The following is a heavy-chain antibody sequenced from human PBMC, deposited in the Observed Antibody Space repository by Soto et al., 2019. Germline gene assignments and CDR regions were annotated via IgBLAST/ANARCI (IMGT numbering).Heavy chain of an antibody. CDR1: GFTFGGIP. CDR2: ISGSGGST. V-gene: IGHV3-23*01. J-gene: IGHJ4*02. D-gene: IGHD3-22*01. Sequence: GGPLSLSFQASGFTFGGIPLSWVRRAPGKGRGWVSAISGSGGSTYYADSVKGRFTISRDNSKNTLYLQMNSLRAEDTAVYYCAKDLSPIFYYDSSGYQRGFDYWGQGTLVTVSS. CDR3: AKDLSPIFYYDSSGYQRGFDY.